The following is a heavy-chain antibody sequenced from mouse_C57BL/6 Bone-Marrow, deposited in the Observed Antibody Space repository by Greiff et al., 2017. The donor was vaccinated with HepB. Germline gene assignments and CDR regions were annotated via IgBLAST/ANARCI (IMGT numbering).Heavy chain of an antibody. D-gene: IGHD2-5*01. CDR2: ISNGGGST. CDR1: GFTFSDYY. V-gene: IGHV5-12*01. CDR3: ARQSNDAMDY. Sequence: EVKVVESGGGLVQPGGSLKLSCAASGFTFSDYYMYWVRQTPEKRLEWVAYISNGGGSTYYPDTVKGRFTISRDNAKNTLYLQMSRLKSEDTAMYYCARQSNDAMDYWGQGTSVTVSS. J-gene: IGHJ4*01.